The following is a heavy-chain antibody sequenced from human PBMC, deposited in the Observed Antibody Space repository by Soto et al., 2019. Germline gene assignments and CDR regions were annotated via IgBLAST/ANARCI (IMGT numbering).Heavy chain of an antibody. D-gene: IGHD3-3*01. Sequence: ASVKVSCKASGYTFTSYGISWVRQAPGQGLEWMGWISAYNGSTNYAQKLQGRVTMTTDTSTSTAYMELRSLRSDDTAVYYCAREAIFGVVIQRYYYYHGIDVWGQVTTVTFSS. CDR3: AREAIFGVVIQRYYYYHGIDV. CDR2: ISAYNGST. J-gene: IGHJ6*02. V-gene: IGHV1-18*01. CDR1: GYTFTSYG.